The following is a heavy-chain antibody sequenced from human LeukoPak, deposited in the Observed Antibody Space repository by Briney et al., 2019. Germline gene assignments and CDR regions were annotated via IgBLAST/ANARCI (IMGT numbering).Heavy chain of an antibody. CDR1: GFTFSSYS. CDR3: AKGLGPLVRGVVPRTYYMDV. V-gene: IGHV3-21*06. Sequence: GGSLRLSCAASGFTFSSYSMNWVRQAPGKGLEWVSSISGSSSYIYYADSVKGRFTISRDNAKNSLYLQMNSLGVEDTAVYYCAKGLGPLVRGVVPRTYYMDVWGRGTTVTVSS. D-gene: IGHD3-10*01. J-gene: IGHJ6*03. CDR2: ISGSSSYI.